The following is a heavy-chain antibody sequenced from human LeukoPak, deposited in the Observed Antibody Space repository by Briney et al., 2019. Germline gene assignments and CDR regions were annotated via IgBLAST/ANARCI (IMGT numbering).Heavy chain of an antibody. CDR3: VTDPPDSGWAFWL. CDR2: IWRGGNYK. Sequence: PGESLRLSCSASGFYFRMHAMHWVRQAPGRGKEWVGMIWRGGNYKIHLASVQGRCTIYRDDTRKKRVEQTYSLREEDTAVYYCVTDPPDSGWAFWLWGQGALLTLSS. CDR1: GFYFRMHA. V-gene: IGHV3-30*02. J-gene: IGHJ4*02. D-gene: IGHD6-19*01.